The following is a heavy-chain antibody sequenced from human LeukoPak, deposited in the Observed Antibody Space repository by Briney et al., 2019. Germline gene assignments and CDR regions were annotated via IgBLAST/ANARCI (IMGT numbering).Heavy chain of an antibody. J-gene: IGHJ4*02. CDR2: IYTSGST. V-gene: IGHV4-61*02. D-gene: IGHD3-3*01. CDR3: AGGSYYDFWSGYHY. Sequence: SQTLSLTCTVSGGPISSGSYYWSWIRQPAGKGLEWIGRIYTSGSTNYNPSLKSRVTISVDTSKNQFSLKLSSVTAADTAVYYCAGGSYYDFWSGYHYWGQGTLVTVSS. CDR1: GGPISSGSYY.